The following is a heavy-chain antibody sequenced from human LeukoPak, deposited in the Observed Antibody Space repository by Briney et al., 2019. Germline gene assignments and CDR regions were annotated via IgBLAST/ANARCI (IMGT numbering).Heavy chain of an antibody. V-gene: IGHV3-30*02. J-gene: IGHJ1*01. CDR3: AKGLSDWSRYYFPEN. CDR2: IRSDGSNI. CDR1: GFTFSSYG. Sequence: PGGSLRLSCAASGFTFSSYGMHWVRQAPGKGLEWVAFIRSDGSNIYYIDSVKGRFTLSRDNSNNTLSLQMNSLRPEDTAVYYCAKGLSDWSRYYFPENWGQGTLVTVSS. D-gene: IGHD3-3*01.